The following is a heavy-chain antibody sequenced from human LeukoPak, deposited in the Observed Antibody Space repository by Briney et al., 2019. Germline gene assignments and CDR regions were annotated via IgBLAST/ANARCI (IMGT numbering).Heavy chain of an antibody. CDR1: GFNICDHA. J-gene: IGHJ6*02. CDR2: IRSNAYGGTK. Sequence: TGGSLRLSCTASGFNICDHAMSWVRQAPGKGLEWVSFIRSNAYGGTKEYAASAKGRFTISRDDSKSVVYLHMDSLTSEDTGVYYCTRGPIYLWLYFGTDVWGQGTTV. CDR3: TRGPIYLWLYFGTDV. V-gene: IGHV3-49*04. D-gene: IGHD5-18*01.